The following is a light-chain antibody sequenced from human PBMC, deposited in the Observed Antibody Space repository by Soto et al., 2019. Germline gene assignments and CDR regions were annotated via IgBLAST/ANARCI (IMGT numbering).Light chain of an antibody. CDR2: EVS. Sequence: QSALTQPASVSGSPGQSITISCTGTSSDAGGYKFVSWYQHHPGKAPKLIIYEVSNRPSGVSNRFSGSKSGNTASLTISGLQAEDEADYYCSSYTRSSSVVFGGGTQLTVL. CDR3: SSYTRSSSVV. V-gene: IGLV2-14*01. J-gene: IGLJ2*01. CDR1: SSDAGGYKF.